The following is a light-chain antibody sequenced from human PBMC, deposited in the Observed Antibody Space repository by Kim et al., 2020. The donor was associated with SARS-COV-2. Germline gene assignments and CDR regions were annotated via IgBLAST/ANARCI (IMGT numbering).Light chain of an antibody. V-gene: IGLV3-21*04. Sequence: SYELTQPPSVSVAPGKTARITCGGNNIGSKSVHWYQQKPGQAPVLVIYYDSDRPSGIPERFSGSNSGNTATLTISRVEAGDEADYYCQAWDSSSGHRVFGGGTKLTVL. CDR3: QAWDSSSGHRV. CDR2: YDS. CDR1: NIGSKS. J-gene: IGLJ3*02.